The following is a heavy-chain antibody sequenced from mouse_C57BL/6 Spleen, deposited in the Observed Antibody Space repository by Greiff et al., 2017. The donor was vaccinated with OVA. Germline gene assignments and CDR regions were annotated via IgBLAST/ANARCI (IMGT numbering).Heavy chain of an antibody. J-gene: IGHJ2*01. Sequence: QVQLQQPGAELVKTGASVKLSCKASGYTFTSYWMQWVTQRPGQGLEWIGEIDPSDSYTNYNQKFKGKATLTVDTSSSTAYMQLSSLTSEDSAVYYCARRGFTTVVDYFDYWGQGTTLTVSS. V-gene: IGHV1-50*01. CDR1: GYTFTSYW. CDR3: ARRGFTTVVDYFDY. D-gene: IGHD1-1*01. CDR2: IDPSDSYT.